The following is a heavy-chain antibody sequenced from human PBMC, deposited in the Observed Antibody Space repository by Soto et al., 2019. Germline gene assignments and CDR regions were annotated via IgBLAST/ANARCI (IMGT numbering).Heavy chain of an antibody. CDR1: GFTFSSYG. CDR2: IWYDGSNK. V-gene: IGHV3-33*01. Sequence: QVQLVESGGGVVQPGRSLRLSCAASGFTFSSYGMHWVRQAPGKGLEWVAVIWYDGSNKYYADSVKGRFTISRDNSKNRLNLQMNRLRDEDTAVYYGASRAGGDLCPIDAFDIWGQGTMVTVSS. D-gene: IGHD2-2*01. CDR3: ASRAGGDLCPIDAFDI. J-gene: IGHJ3*02.